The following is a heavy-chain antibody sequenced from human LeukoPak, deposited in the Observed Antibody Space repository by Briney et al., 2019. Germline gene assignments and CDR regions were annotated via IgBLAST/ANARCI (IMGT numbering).Heavy chain of an antibody. D-gene: IGHD3-10*01. Sequence: GASVKVSCKASGYTFTSYAMHWVRQAPGQRLEWMGWINAGNGNTKYSQKFQGRVTITRDTSASTAYMELSSLRSEDTAVYYCARAPPENYYGSGSKADFDYWGQGTLVTVSS. J-gene: IGHJ4*02. CDR1: GYTFTSYA. CDR3: ARAPPENYYGSGSKADFDY. CDR2: INAGNGNT. V-gene: IGHV1-3*01.